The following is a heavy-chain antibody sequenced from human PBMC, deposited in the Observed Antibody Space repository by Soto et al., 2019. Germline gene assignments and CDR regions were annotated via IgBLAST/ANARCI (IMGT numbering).Heavy chain of an antibody. V-gene: IGHV1-69*12. CDR1: GGTFSSYA. CDR2: IIPIFGTA. CDR3: ARDKGFGELYPYYFDY. J-gene: IGHJ4*02. Sequence: QVQLVQSGAEVKKPGSSVKVSCKASGGTFSSYAISWVRQAPGQGLEWMGGIIPIFGTANYAQKIEGRFTITADESTSTAYVELSSMRSEDTAVYDCARDKGFGELYPYYFDYSGQGTLVTVSS. D-gene: IGHD3-10*01.